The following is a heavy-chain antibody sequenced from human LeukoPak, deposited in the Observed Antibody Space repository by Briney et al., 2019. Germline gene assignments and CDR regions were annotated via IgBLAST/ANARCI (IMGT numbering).Heavy chain of an antibody. CDR1: GGSISSSSYY. CDR3: ARDTKQLAYFDY. Sequence: SETLSLTRTVSGGSISSSSYYWGWIRQPPGKGLEWIGSIYYSGSTYYNPSLKSRVTISVDTSKNQFSLKLSSVTAADTAVYYCARDTKQLAYFDYWGQGTLVTVSS. J-gene: IGHJ4*02. CDR2: IYYSGST. D-gene: IGHD6-6*01. V-gene: IGHV4-39*07.